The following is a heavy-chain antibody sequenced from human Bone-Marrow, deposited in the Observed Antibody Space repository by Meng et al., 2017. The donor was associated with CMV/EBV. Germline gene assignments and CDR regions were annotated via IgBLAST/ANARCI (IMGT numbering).Heavy chain of an antibody. V-gene: IGHV4-31*03. CDR2: IYYSGSA. D-gene: IGHD6-13*01. CDR1: GGSISSGGYY. Sequence: SETLSLTCTVSGGSISSGGYYWSWIRQHPGKGLEWIGYIYYSGSAYYNPSLKSRITISVDTSKNQFSLKLSSVTAADTVVYYCAREYKQQLANKWFDPWGQGTLVTVSS. CDR3: AREYKQQLANKWFDP. J-gene: IGHJ5*02.